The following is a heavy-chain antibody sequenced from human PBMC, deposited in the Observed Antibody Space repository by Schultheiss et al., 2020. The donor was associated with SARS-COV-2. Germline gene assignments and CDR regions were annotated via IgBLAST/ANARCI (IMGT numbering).Heavy chain of an antibody. CDR1: GFTFSSYD. D-gene: IGHD1-1*01. CDR2: ISYDGSNK. J-gene: IGHJ4*02. V-gene: IGHV3-30*03. CDR3: ARETAPGDY. Sequence: GESLKISCAASGFTFSSYDMHWVRQATGKGLEWVAVISYDGSNKYYADSVKGRFTISRDNSKNTLYLQMNSLRAEDTAVYYCARETAPGDYWGQGTLVTVSS.